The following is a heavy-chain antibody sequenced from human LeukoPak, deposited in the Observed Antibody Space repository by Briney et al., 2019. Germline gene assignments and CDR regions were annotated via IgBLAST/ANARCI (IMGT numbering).Heavy chain of an antibody. J-gene: IGHJ3*02. CDR1: GYSFINYW. Sequence: GESLKISCQGSGYSFINYWIGWVRQMPGKGLEWMGIMYPGDSDTRYSPSFQGQVTISADKSIGTAYLQWSSLKASDTAMYYCARAIGVWAFDIWGQGTMVTVSS. CDR3: ARAIGVWAFDI. V-gene: IGHV5-51*01. D-gene: IGHD3-3*01. CDR2: MYPGDSDT.